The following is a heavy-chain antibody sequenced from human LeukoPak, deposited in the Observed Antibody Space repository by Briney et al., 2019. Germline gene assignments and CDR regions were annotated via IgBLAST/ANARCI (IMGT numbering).Heavy chain of an antibody. CDR3: ARQSDY. V-gene: IGHV4-38-2*02. CDR1: GYSISSGYY. CDR2: IYHSGST. J-gene: IGHJ4*02. Sequence: PSETLSLTCTVSGYSISSGYYWGWIRPPPGKGLEWIGSIYHSGSTYYNPSLKSRVTISVDTSKNQFSLKLSSVTAADTAVYYCARQSDYWGQGTLVTVSS.